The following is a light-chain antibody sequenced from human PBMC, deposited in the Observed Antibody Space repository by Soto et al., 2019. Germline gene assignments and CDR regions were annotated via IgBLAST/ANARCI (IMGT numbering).Light chain of an antibody. Sequence: QSALTQPASVSGSPGQSITISCTGTSRDVGAYDFVSWYQQHPGKAPKLMIYDVSNRPSGVSTRFSGSKSGNTASLTISGLQAEDEADYYCGSYTSSSSRVFGTGTKVTVL. V-gene: IGLV2-14*03. CDR3: GSYTSSSSRV. J-gene: IGLJ1*01. CDR2: DVS. CDR1: SRDVGAYDF.